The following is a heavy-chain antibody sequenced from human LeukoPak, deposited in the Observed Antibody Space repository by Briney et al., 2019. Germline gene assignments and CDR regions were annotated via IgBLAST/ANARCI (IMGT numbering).Heavy chain of an antibody. CDR2: INPSGGST. Sequence: ASVKVSCKASGYTFTSYYMHWVRQAPGQGLEWMGIINPSGGSTSYAQKFQGGVTMTRDMSTSTVYMELSSLRSEDTAVYYCAANYGGNQYYFDYWGQGTLVTVSS. D-gene: IGHD4-23*01. CDR1: GYTFTSYY. V-gene: IGHV1-46*01. J-gene: IGHJ4*02. CDR3: AANYGGNQYYFDY.